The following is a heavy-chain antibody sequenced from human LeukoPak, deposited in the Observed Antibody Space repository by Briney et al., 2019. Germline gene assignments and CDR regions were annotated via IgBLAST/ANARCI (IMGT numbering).Heavy chain of an antibody. J-gene: IGHJ6*02. CDR2: IYADGST. Sequence: GGSLRLSCAVSGFTVSSNYMRWVRQAPGRGLQWVSLIYADGSTYYADSVKGRFTISRDNSKNTLYLQMNSLRAEDTGVYYCARDQCRPYYCYNGMDAWGQGTPVTVSS. D-gene: IGHD2-2*01. CDR1: GFTVSSNY. CDR3: ARDQCRPYYCYNGMDA. V-gene: IGHV3-66*01.